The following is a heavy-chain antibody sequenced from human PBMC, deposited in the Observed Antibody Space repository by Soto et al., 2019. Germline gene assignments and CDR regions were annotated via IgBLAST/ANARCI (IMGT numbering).Heavy chain of an antibody. J-gene: IGHJ4*02. CDR1: GGTYSPYT. CDR2: IIPFLGVT. D-gene: IGHD3-16*01. CDR3: ARDWESSVSTWSFGGF. V-gene: IGHV1-69*08. Sequence: QVQLVQSGAEVMKPGSSVKVSCKSSGGTYSPYTINWVRQAPGQGLEWMGRIIPFLGVTNYGLKFQARVTITADKATNTAYMEMRGLRLEDAAVYYCARDWESSVSTWSFGGFWGRGTLVTVSS.